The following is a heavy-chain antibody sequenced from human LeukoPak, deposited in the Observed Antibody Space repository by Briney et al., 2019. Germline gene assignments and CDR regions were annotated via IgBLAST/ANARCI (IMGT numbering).Heavy chain of an antibody. CDR3: AKDQSWVRITIFGDMDV. CDR1: GFTFSTYA. D-gene: IGHD3-3*01. CDR2: ILYDGSNK. Sequence: GGSLRLSCAASGFTFSTYAMSWVRQAPGKGLEWVAFILYDGSNKYYADSVKGRFTISRDNSKNTLYLQMNSLRAEDTAVYYCAKDQSWVRITIFGDMDVWGKGTTVTVSS. J-gene: IGHJ6*04. V-gene: IGHV3-30*02.